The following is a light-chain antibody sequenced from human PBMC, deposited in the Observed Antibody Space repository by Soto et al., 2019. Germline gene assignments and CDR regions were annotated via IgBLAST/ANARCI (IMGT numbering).Light chain of an antibody. Sequence: EIVLTQSAGTLSLSPGERATLSCRASQSLTDGFLAWYQQKHGQALRLLIYGISNRATGIPDRFSGGGSGTDLTLTISRLEPEDIAVYYCQQYGTAPFTFGQGTKVEIK. V-gene: IGKV3-20*01. CDR2: GIS. CDR1: QSLTDGF. J-gene: IGKJ2*01. CDR3: QQYGTAPFT.